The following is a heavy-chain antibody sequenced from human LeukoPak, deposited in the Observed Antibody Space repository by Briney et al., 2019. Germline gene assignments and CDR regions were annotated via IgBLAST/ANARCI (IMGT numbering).Heavy chain of an antibody. D-gene: IGHD5-24*01. CDR2: INHSGST. V-gene: IGHV4-34*01. CDR1: GGSFSGYY. CDR3: ATVGRDGYNYYFDY. J-gene: IGHJ4*02. Sequence: PSETLSLTCAVYGGSFSGYYWSWIRQPPGNGLEGIGEINHSGSTNYNPSPKSRCTLSVDTSQNQLSLKLSSVTAADTAVYFCATVGRDGYNYYFDYWGQGTLVTVSS.